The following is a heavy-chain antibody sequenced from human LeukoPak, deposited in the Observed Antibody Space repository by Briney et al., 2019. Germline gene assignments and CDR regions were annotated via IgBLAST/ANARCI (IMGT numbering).Heavy chain of an antibody. V-gene: IGHV5-51*01. CDR3: ATVPRIPAVGNTEYFQY. CDR1: GYSFTSYW. Sequence: PGESLKISYKGSGYSFTSYWIAWVRQMPGKGLEWMGIVNPADSDTRYSPSFQGQVTISVDKSIRTAYLQWSSLQASDTAMYYCATVPRIPAVGNTEYFQYWGQGTLVTVSS. D-gene: IGHD6-13*01. J-gene: IGHJ1*01. CDR2: VNPADSDT.